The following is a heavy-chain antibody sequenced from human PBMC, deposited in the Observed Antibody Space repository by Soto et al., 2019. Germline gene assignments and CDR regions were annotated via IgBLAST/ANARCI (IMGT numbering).Heavy chain of an antibody. CDR3: AKDPRRGYVVYNWFDP. V-gene: IGHV3-23*01. D-gene: IGHD5-12*01. J-gene: IGHJ5*02. CDR1: GFTFSSYA. Sequence: QPGGSLRLSCAASGFTFSSYAMSWVRQAPGKGLEWVSAISGSGGSTYYADSVKGRFTISRDNSKNTLYLQMNSLRAEDTAVYYCAKDPRRGYVVYNWFDPWGHGTLVTVSS. CDR2: ISGSGGST.